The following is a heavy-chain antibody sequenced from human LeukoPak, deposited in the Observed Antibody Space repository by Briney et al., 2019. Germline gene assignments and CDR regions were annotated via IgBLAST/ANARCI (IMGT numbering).Heavy chain of an antibody. CDR3: ATRYDILTGYFY. CDR1: GYTFTSYG. CDR2: ISAYNGNT. V-gene: IGHV1-18*01. J-gene: IGHJ4*02. D-gene: IGHD3-9*01. Sequence: ASVKVSCKASGYTFTSYGISWVRQAPGQGLEWMGWISAYNGNTNYAQKLQGRVTITTGTSTSTAYMELRSLRSDDTAVYYCATRYDILTGYFYWGQGTLVTVSS.